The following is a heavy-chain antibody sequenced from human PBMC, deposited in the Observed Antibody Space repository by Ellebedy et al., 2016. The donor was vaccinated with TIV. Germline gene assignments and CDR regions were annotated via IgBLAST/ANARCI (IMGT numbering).Heavy chain of an antibody. V-gene: IGHV4-59*11. CDR1: GGSISSHY. D-gene: IGHD1-7*01. Sequence: MPGGSLRLSCTVSGGSISSHYWSWIRQPPGKGLEWIAYVSYSGNTDYNPSLRNRVTISVDTSKNQLSLKLTSVTAADPAVYYCARERPDQELLSVYFDHWGQGTLVTVSS. CDR3: ARERPDQELLSVYFDH. J-gene: IGHJ4*02. CDR2: VSYSGNT.